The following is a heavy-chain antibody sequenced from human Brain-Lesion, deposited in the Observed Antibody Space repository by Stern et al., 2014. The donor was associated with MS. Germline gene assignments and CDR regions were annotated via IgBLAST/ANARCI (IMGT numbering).Heavy chain of an antibody. CDR2: ISWNSGTI. CDR3: ARDITGSSAYFAY. CDR1: GFTFGDYA. Sequence: VQLVESGGDLVQPGRSLRLSCAAFGFTFGDYAMHWVRQAPGKGLEWVAGISWNSGTIAYADSVKGRFTIFRDNAYSSLYLQMNSLRPEDTALYYCARDITGSSAYFAYWGQGTLVTVSS. D-gene: IGHD1-14*01. J-gene: IGHJ4*02. V-gene: IGHV3-9*01.